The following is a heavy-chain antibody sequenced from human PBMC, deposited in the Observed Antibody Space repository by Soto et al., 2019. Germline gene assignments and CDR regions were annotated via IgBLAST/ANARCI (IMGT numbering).Heavy chain of an antibody. J-gene: IGHJ4*02. V-gene: IGHV1-2*04. CDR1: GYTFTGYY. Sequence: ASVKVSCKASGYTFTGYYMHWVRQAPGQGLEWMGWINPNSGGTNYAQKFQGWVTMTRDTSISTAYMELSRLRSDDTAVYYCARGISAGGSIAAYYWGQGTLVTVSS. CDR3: ARGISAGGSIAAYY. D-gene: IGHD6-6*01. CDR2: INPNSGGT.